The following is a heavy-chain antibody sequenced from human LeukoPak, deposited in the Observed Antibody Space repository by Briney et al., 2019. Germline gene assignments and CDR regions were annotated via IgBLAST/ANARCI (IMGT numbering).Heavy chain of an antibody. CDR2: ISGSGDIT. V-gene: IGHV3-23*01. Sequence: GGSLSLSCAASGFTFSSYAMSWVRQAPGKGLEWVSSISGSGDITYSADSVKGRFTISRDNSKNTVYLQMNSLRVEDTAVYYCAKDGRTYYYGSGSYFGWFDPWGQGTLVTVSS. CDR3: AKDGRTYYYGSGSYFGWFDP. CDR1: GFTFSSYA. J-gene: IGHJ5*02. D-gene: IGHD3-10*01.